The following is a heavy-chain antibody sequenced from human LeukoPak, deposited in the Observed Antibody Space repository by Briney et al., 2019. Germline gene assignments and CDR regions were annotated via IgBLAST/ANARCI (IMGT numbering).Heavy chain of an antibody. CDR1: GGSISSYY. CDR3: ARAPSNYYDSSGYRFDY. V-gene: IGHV4-59*01. Sequence: SETLSLTCTVSGGSISSYYWSWIRQPPGKGLEWIGYIYYSGSTNYNPSLKSRVTISVDTSKNQFSLKLSSVTAADTAVYYCARAPSNYYDSSGYRFDYWGQGTLVAVSS. J-gene: IGHJ4*02. D-gene: IGHD3-22*01. CDR2: IYYSGST.